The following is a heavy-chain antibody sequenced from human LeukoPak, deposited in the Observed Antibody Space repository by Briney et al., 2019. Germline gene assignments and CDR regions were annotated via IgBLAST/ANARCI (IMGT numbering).Heavy chain of an antibody. CDR2: ISSDGSNI. J-gene: IGHJ4*02. CDR3: ARAYVDYEDFAY. Sequence: PGGSLRLSCAASGFTFSSYSVNWVRQAPGKGLEWVSSISSDGSNIYYADSVKGRFPISRDNAKNSLYLQMNSLRAEGTAVDYCARAYVDYEDFAYWGQGTLVTVSS. V-gene: IGHV3-21*01. D-gene: IGHD4-17*01. CDR1: GFTFSSYS.